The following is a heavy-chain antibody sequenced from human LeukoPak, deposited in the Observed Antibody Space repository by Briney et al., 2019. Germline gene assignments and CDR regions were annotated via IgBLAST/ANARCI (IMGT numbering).Heavy chain of an antibody. J-gene: IGHJ4*02. Sequence: PGGSLRLSCAASGFTFSSYAMSWVRQAPGKGLEWVSAISGSGGSTYYADFVKGRFTISRDNSKNTLYLQMNSLRAEDTAVYYCEKNRYSNGVADYWGQGTLVTVSS. CDR1: GFTFSSYA. CDR2: ISGSGGST. CDR3: EKNRYSNGVADY. V-gene: IGHV3-23*01. D-gene: IGHD5-18*01.